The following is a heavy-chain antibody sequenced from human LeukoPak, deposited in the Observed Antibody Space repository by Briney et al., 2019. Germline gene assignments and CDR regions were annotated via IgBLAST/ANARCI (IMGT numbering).Heavy chain of an antibody. J-gene: IGHJ4*02. CDR1: GGSISSGGYY. D-gene: IGHD4-23*01. CDR3: ARTTVVTPNFDY. V-gene: IGHV4-31*03. Sequence: PSQTLSLTCTVSGGSISSGGYYWSWIRQHPGKGLEWIGYIYYSGSTYYNPSLKSRVTISVATSKNQCSLKLSSVTAADTAVYYCARTTVVTPNFDYWGQGTLVTVSS. CDR2: IYYSGST.